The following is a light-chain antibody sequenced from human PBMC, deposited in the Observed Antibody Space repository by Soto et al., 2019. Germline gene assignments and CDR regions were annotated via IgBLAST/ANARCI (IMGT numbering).Light chain of an antibody. CDR3: QKCRTAPFT. Sequence: DIQMTQSPSSLSASVGDRVTITCQASQDISNYLNWYQQKPGKAPKLLIYDASNLETGVPSRFSGSGSGTDFTFTISSLQPEDIATYYCQKCRTAPFTFGGGTKVEI. V-gene: IGKV1-33*01. J-gene: IGKJ4*01. CDR1: QDISNY. CDR2: DAS.